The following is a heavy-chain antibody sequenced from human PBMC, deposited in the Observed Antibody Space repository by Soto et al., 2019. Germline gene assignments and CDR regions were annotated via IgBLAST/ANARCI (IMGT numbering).Heavy chain of an antibody. Sequence: ASVKVSCKASGYTFTSYGISWVRQALGQGLEWMGWISAYNGNTNYAQKIQGRVTMTTDTSTSTAYMELRSLRSDDTAVYYCARDQSYCTNGVCYSQPAFSYYYYGMDVWGQGTTVTVSS. CDR3: ARDQSYCTNGVCYSQPAFSYYYYGMDV. V-gene: IGHV1-18*01. J-gene: IGHJ6*02. D-gene: IGHD2-8*01. CDR2: ISAYNGNT. CDR1: GYTFTSYG.